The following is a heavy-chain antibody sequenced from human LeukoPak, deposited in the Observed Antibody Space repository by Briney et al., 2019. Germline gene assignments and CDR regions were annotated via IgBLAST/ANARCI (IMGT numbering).Heavy chain of an antibody. J-gene: IGHJ4*02. V-gene: IGHV4-39*01. D-gene: IGHD6-6*01. CDR1: GGSISSSSYY. Sequence: SETLSLTCTVSGGSISSSSYYWGWIRQPPGKGLEWIGSIYYSGSTYYNPSLKSRATISVDTSKNQFSLKLSSVTAADTAVYYCARRNEYSSSGFDYWGQGALVTVSS. CDR3: ARRNEYSSSGFDY. CDR2: IYYSGST.